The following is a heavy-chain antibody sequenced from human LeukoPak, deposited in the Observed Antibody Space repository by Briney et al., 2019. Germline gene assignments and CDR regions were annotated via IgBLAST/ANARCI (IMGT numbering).Heavy chain of an antibody. J-gene: IGHJ1*01. D-gene: IGHD6-19*01. CDR1: GGSISSYY. Sequence: SETLSLNCTVSGGSISSYYWSWIRQPPGQGLEWIGYIYYSGSTNYNPSLKSRVTISVDTSKNQFSLKLSSVAAADTAVYYCARVRSSGWIEYFQHWGQGTLVTVSS. CDR3: ARVRSSGWIEYFQH. V-gene: IGHV4-59*01. CDR2: IYYSGST.